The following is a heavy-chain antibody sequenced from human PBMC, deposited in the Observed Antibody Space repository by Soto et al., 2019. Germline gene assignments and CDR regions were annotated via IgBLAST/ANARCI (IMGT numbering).Heavy chain of an antibody. CDR3: VRDMQSRYYYMDV. V-gene: IGHV3-21*01. J-gene: IGHJ6*03. D-gene: IGHD2-2*01. CDR1: GFTFSSYS. CDR2: ISSSSSYI. Sequence: EVQLVESGGGLVKPGGSLRLSCAASGFTFSSYSMNWVRQAPGKGLEWVSSISSSSSYIYYADSVKGRFTISRDNPKNSLYLQMYSLRAEHTAVHYCVRDMQSRYYYMDVWGKGTTVTVSS.